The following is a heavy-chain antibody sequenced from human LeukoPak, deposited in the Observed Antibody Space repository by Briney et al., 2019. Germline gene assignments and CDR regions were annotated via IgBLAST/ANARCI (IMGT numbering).Heavy chain of an antibody. Sequence: SETLSLTCSVSGASVTMGSYYWAWIRQPPGKGLEWIGEINHSGSTNYNPSLKSRVTISVDTSKNQFSLKLSSVTAADTAVYYCARRARLPHLDYWGQGTLVTVSS. J-gene: IGHJ4*02. CDR2: INHSGST. CDR3: ARRARLPHLDY. CDR1: GASVTMGSYY. D-gene: IGHD5-12*01. V-gene: IGHV4-34*01.